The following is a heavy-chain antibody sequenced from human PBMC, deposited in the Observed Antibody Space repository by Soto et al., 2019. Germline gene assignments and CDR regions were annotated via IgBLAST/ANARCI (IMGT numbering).Heavy chain of an antibody. CDR3: ASPQTKYCSGGSCYSGLHY. CDR2: ISSSSSYI. Sequence: GGSLRLSCAASGFTFSSYSMNWVRQAPGKGLEWVSSISSSSSYIYYADSVKGRFTISRDNAKNSLYLQMNSLRAEDTAVYYCASPQTKYCSGGSCYSGLHYWGQGTLVTVSS. D-gene: IGHD2-15*01. CDR1: GFTFSSYS. V-gene: IGHV3-21*01. J-gene: IGHJ4*02.